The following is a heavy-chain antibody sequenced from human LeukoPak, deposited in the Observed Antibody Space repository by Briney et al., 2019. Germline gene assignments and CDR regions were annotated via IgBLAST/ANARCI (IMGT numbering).Heavy chain of an antibody. CDR2: IWYDGSNK. V-gene: IGHV3-33*06. Sequence: PGRSLRLSCAASGFTFSSHGMNWVRQAPGKGLEWVAVIWYDGSNKYYADSVKGRFTISRDNSKSTLFLQMNSLRPEDTAVYYCAKPTAGSPTAAGLDYWGQGTLVTVSS. CDR3: AKPTAGSPTAAGLDY. J-gene: IGHJ4*02. CDR1: GFTFSSHG. D-gene: IGHD4-17*01.